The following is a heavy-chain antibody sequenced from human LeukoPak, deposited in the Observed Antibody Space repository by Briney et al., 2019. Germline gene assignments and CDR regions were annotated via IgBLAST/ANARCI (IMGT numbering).Heavy chain of an antibody. Sequence: ASVKVPCKASGYSFGRLGYYWFRQAPGQGLEWMGWISAYTGDTNYTQKLHGRLILTTDTATSTAYMELRRLTSDDTAVYYCARTFNYGMKGRTRDFWGQGTLVTVSS. J-gene: IGHJ4*02. D-gene: IGHD3-10*01. V-gene: IGHV1-18*01. CDR2: ISAYTGDT. CDR1: GYSFGRLG. CDR3: ARTFNYGMKGRTRDF.